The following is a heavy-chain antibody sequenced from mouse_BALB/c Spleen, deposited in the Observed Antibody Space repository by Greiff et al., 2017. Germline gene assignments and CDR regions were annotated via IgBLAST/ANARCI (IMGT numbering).Heavy chain of an antibody. J-gene: IGHJ4*01. D-gene: IGHD1-1*01. Sequence: EVKVVESGGGLVKPGGSLKLSCAASGFTFSSYTMSWVRQTPEKRLEWVATISSGGSYTYYPDSVKGRFTISRDNAKNTLYLQMSSLKSEDTAMYYCTRDLRDYAMDYWGQGTSVTVSS. CDR2: ISSGGSYT. CDR1: GFTFSSYT. CDR3: TRDLRDYAMDY. V-gene: IGHV5-6-4*01.